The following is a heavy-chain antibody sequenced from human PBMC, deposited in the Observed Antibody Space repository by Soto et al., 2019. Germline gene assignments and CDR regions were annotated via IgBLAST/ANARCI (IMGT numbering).Heavy chain of an antibody. CDR1: SGSITEYS. J-gene: IGHJ4*02. CDR2: MYRGGTT. Sequence: QLQLQESGPGLVKPSETLSLTCVVSSGSITEYSWTWIRRPAGKGLEWIGIMYRGGTTSYNPSLESRVTMSLDTSKNHFSLELTSVTAADTALYYCARVXYTXXXXXPRPIFDSWVPGTLVTVSS. CDR3: ARVXYTXXXXXPRPIFDS. V-gene: IGHV4-4*07.